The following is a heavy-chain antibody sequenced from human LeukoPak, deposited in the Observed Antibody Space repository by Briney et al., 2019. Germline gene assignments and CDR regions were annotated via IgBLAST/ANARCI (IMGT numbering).Heavy chain of an antibody. Sequence: PGGSLRLSCAASGFTVSNNRLSWVRQAPGMGLEWVSTIYSDGNTYYPDSVKGRFTISRDNSKNTLYLQMNSLRAEDTAVYYCARDVRGAGTLAFDYWGQGTLVTVSS. CDR2: IYSDGNT. CDR1: GFTVSNNR. D-gene: IGHD6-13*01. J-gene: IGHJ4*02. V-gene: IGHV3-53*05. CDR3: ARDVRGAGTLAFDY.